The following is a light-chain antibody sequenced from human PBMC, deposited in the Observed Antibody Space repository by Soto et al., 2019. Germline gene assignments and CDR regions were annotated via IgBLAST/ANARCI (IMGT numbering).Light chain of an antibody. CDR3: LQANNFPLT. CDR2: TAS. Sequence: DIQMTQSPSSVSASVGDRVTITCRASQDISRWLVWYQQKPGKAPKLLIYTASTLQSGVPSRFSGSGSGTDFTLTISGLQSEDFATYYCLQANNFPLTFGGGTRVEI. CDR1: QDISRW. J-gene: IGKJ4*01. V-gene: IGKV1-12*01.